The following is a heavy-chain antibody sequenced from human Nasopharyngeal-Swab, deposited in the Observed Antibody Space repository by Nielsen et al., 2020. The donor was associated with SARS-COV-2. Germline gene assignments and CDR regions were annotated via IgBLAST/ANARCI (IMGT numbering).Heavy chain of an antibody. Sequence: ASVKVSCKASGYTFTSYGISWVRQAPGQGLEWMGWISAYNGNTNYAQKLQGRVTMTTDTSTSTAYIELRSLRSDDTAVYYCARDRVLVEADYYYYGMDVWGQGTTVTVSS. D-gene: IGHD2-8*01. CDR1: GYTFTSYG. CDR2: ISAYNGNT. J-gene: IGHJ6*02. CDR3: ARDRVLVEADYYYYGMDV. V-gene: IGHV1-18*01.